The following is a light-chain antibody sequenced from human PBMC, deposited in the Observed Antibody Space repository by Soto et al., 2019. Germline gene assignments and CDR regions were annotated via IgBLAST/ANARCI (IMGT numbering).Light chain of an antibody. CDR2: GAS. CDR3: QQYGSSSWT. V-gene: IGKV3-20*01. CDR1: QSVSSHF. Sequence: EIVLTQSPGTLSLSXXDXXXXSXXXGQSVSSHFLAWYQQKPGQAPRLLIYGASSRATGIPDRFSGSGSGTEFTLTISRLEPEDFAVYYCQQYGSSSWTFGQGTKVDI. J-gene: IGKJ1*01.